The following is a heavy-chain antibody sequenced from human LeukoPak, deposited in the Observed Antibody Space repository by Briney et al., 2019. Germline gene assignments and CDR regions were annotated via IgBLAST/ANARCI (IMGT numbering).Heavy chain of an antibody. CDR3: ARDSADYYDGSGYYYRYFDL. D-gene: IGHD3-22*01. J-gene: IGHJ2*01. CDR1: GGSISSGGYY. Sequence: SETLSLTCTVSGGSISSGGYYWSWIRQHPGKGLEWIGYIYYSGSTYYNPSLKSRVTISVDTSKNQFSLKLSSVTAADTAVYYCARDSADYYDGSGYYYRYFDLWGRGTLVTVSS. V-gene: IGHV4-30-4*08. CDR2: IYYSGST.